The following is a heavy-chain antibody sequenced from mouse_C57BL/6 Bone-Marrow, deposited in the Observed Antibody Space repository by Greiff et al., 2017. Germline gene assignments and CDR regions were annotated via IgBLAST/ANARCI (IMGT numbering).Heavy chain of an antibody. CDR1: GYTFTDYY. V-gene: IGHV1-19*01. CDR3: ARSLYGSYLYAMDY. CDR2: INPYNGGT. J-gene: IGHJ4*01. D-gene: IGHD2-1*01. Sequence: EVQLQQSGPVLVKPGASVKMSCKASGYTFTDYYMHWVKQSHGKSLEWIGVINPYNGGTSYNQKFKGKATLTVDTSSSTAYMELNSLTSEDSAVYYCARSLYGSYLYAMDYWGQGTSVTVSS.